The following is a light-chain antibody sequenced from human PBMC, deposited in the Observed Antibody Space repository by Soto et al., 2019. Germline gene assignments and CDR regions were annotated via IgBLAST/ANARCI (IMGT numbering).Light chain of an antibody. CDR3: HCYDSSLSGSV. V-gene: IGLV2-14*01. Sequence: QSALTQPASVSGSPGQSITISCAGTMRDVGAYNLVSWYQQHPGRAPQLIIYEVRNRPSGISFRFSGSKSGNTASLTISGLQAEDEADYYCHCYDSSLSGSVFGGGTKLTVL. J-gene: IGLJ3*02. CDR2: EVR. CDR1: MRDVGAYNL.